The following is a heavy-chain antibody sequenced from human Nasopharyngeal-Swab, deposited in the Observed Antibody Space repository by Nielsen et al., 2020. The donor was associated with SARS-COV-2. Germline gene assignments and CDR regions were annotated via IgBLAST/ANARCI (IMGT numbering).Heavy chain of an antibody. CDR1: GFTFADYA. D-gene: IGHD5-18*01. V-gene: IGHV3-9*01. CDR3: AKGGYSYGSDAFDI. CDR2: ISWNSGSI. J-gene: IGHJ3*02. Sequence: GGSLRLSCAASGFTFADYAMHWVRQAPGKGLEWVSGISWNSGSIGYADSVKGRFTISRDNAKNSLYLQMNSLRAEDTALYYCAKGGYSYGSDAFDIWGQGTMVTVSS.